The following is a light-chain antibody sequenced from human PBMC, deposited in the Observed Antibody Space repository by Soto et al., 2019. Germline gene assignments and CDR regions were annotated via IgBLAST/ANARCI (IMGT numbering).Light chain of an antibody. CDR3: QQYDNLLIN. CDR1: QDISSY. CDR2: DAF. V-gene: IGKV1-33*01. Sequence: IQMTQSPSSLSASVGDRVTITCQASQDISSYLNWYQQKPGKAPKLLIYDAFDLETGVPSRFSGSGSGRDITFTISSLQPEDIATYYCQQYDNLLINFGQGTRPEIK. J-gene: IGKJ5*01.